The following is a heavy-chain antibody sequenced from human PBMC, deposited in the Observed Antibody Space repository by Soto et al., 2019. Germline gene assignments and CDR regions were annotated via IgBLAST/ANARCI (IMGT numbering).Heavy chain of an antibody. D-gene: IGHD3-10*01. CDR3: AALYYYGSGIGDN. Sequence: GGALRLSCAASGFTFSSYGMHWVRQAPGKGLEWVAVISYDGSNKYYADSVKGRFTISRDNSRNTLYLQMNSLRAEDTAVYYCAALYYYGSGIGDNWGQGTLVTVSS. CDR1: GFTFSSYG. V-gene: IGHV3-30*03. J-gene: IGHJ4*02. CDR2: ISYDGSNK.